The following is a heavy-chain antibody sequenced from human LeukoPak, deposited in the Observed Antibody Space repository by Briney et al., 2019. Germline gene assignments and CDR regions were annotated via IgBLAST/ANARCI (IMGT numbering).Heavy chain of an antibody. CDR2: INPSGGST. D-gene: IGHD3-22*01. Sequence: ASVKVSCKASGYAFTSYYMHWVRQAPGQGLEWMGIINPSGGSTSYAQKFQGRVTMTRDTSTSTVYMELSSLRSEDTAVYYCARDELYYDSGAYSEYYFDYWGQGTLVTVSS. J-gene: IGHJ4*02. V-gene: IGHV1-46*01. CDR3: ARDELYYDSGAYSEYYFDY. CDR1: GYAFTSYY.